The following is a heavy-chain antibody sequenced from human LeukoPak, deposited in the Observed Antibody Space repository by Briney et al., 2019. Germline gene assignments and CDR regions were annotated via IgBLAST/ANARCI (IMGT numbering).Heavy chain of an antibody. J-gene: IGHJ4*02. D-gene: IGHD2-15*01. Sequence: PSETLSLTCAVYGGSFSGYYWSWIRQPPGKGLEWIGEINHSGSTNYNPSLKSRVTISVDTSKNQLSLKLSSVTAADTAVYYCARLSLVVAEGYWGQGTLVTASS. CDR2: INHSGST. V-gene: IGHV4-34*01. CDR1: GGSFSGYY. CDR3: ARLSLVVAEGY.